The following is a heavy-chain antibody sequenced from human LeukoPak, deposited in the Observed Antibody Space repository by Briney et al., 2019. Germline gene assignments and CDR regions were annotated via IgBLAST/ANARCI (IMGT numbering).Heavy chain of an antibody. CDR3: ARDNEWDILTGYFPGDY. D-gene: IGHD3-9*01. V-gene: IGHV1-2*02. CDR2: INPNSGGT. Sequence: ASVKVSCKASGYTFTGYYMHWVRQAPGQGLEWMGWINPNSGGTNYAQKFQGRVTMTRDTPISTAYMELSRLRSDDTAVYYCARDNEWDILTGYFPGDYWGQGTLVTVSS. CDR1: GYTFTGYY. J-gene: IGHJ4*02.